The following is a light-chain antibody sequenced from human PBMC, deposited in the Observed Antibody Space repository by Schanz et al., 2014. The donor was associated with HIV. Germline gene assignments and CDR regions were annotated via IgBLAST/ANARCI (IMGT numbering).Light chain of an antibody. CDR1: QTVSSH. J-gene: IGKJ1*01. CDR2: GAS. Sequence: EIVLTQSPGTLSLSPGERATLSCRASQTVSSHFLAWYQQKPGQAPRLLIFGASNRATGFPDRFSGSASGTDFTLTITNLEPEDFAVYYCQQRSNWPPWTFGQGTKVEIK. CDR3: QQRSNWPPWT. V-gene: IGKV3D-20*02.